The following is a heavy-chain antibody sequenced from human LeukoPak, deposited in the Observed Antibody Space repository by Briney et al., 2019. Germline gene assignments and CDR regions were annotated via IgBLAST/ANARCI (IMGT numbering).Heavy chain of an antibody. Sequence: SETLSLTCTVSGVSISSYSWSWIRQPPGKVLEWIGYIYYSGSTNYNPSLESRVTISVDTSKNQFSLKLSSVTAADTAVYYCARDGADMVRGNYYYYMDVWGKGPRSPSP. CDR1: GVSISSYS. CDR3: ARDGADMVRGNYYYYMDV. V-gene: IGHV4-59*12. J-gene: IGHJ6*03. D-gene: IGHD3-10*01. CDR2: IYYSGST.